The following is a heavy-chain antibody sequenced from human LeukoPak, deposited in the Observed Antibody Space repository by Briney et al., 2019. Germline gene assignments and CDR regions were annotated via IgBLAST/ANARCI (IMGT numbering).Heavy chain of an antibody. Sequence: ASVTVSCKASGYTFTSYAMNWVRQAPGQGLEWMGWINTNTGNPTYAQGFTGRFVFSLDTSVSTAYLQISSLKAEDTAVYYCARIEDYYGSGSSAPFDYWGQGTLVTVSS. V-gene: IGHV7-4-1*02. D-gene: IGHD3-10*01. J-gene: IGHJ4*02. CDR1: GYTFTSYA. CDR2: INTNTGNP. CDR3: ARIEDYYGSGSSAPFDY.